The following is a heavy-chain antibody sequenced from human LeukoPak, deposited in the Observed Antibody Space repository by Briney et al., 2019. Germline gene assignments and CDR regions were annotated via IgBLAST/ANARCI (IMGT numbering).Heavy chain of an antibody. CDR1: GGSINSYY. Sequence: SETLSLTCTVSGGSINSYYWSWIRQPPGKGLEWIGCIHHGVSPTYNPSLKSRVTMSVDTSKNQFSLKVNSVTAADTAVHYCARDILMVGATHYFDYWGQGTLVTVSS. CDR2: IHHGVSP. J-gene: IGHJ4*02. D-gene: IGHD1-26*01. CDR3: ARDILMVGATHYFDY. V-gene: IGHV4-59*01.